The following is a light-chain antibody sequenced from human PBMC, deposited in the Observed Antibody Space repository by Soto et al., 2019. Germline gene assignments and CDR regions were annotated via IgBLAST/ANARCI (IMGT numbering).Light chain of an antibody. J-gene: IGLJ1*01. CDR1: SSVVGSYNL. Sequence: QSALTRPASVSRSPGQSITISCTGTSSVVGSYNLVSWYQQHPGKAPKLMIYEGSKRPSGVSNRFSGSKSGNTASLTISGLQAEDEADYYCCSYSGSSTYVFGTGTKVTVL. V-gene: IGLV2-23*01. CDR2: EGS. CDR3: CSYSGSSTYV.